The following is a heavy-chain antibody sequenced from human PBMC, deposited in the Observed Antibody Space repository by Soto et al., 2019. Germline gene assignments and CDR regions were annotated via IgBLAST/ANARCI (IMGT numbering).Heavy chain of an antibody. CDR3: ARHRFTSGSDYFDS. CDR1: GYTFTEYN. D-gene: IGHD6-19*01. Sequence: ASVKVSCKASGYTFTEYNLHWVRQAPGQGLEWLGSINPRNGDTFFVRKFQPRVTMTRDTSITTVYMRLTSLTSLDTTIYYCARHRFTSGSDYFDSWGQGTLVTVSS. J-gene: IGHJ4*02. CDR2: INPRNGDT. V-gene: IGHV1-2*02.